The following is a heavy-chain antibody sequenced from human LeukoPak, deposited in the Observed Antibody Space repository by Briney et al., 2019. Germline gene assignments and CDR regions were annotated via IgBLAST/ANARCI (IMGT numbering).Heavy chain of an antibody. CDR3: ARERYNTGWYSDY. D-gene: IGHD6-19*01. CDR2: IYSSGST. CDR1: GGSISGYY. J-gene: IGHJ4*02. Sequence: SETLSPTCTVSGGSISGYYWSWIRQPAGKGLEWIGRIYSSGSTNYNPSLKSRVTMSVDTSKKQFSLKLSSVTAADTAVYFCARERYNTGWYSDYWGQGTLVTVSS. V-gene: IGHV4-4*07.